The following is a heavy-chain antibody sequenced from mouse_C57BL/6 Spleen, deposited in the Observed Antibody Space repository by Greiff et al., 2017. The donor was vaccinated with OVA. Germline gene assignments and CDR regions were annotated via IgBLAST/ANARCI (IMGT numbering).Heavy chain of an antibody. CDR3: AREDYGYAFDV. Sequence: QLQQSGPELVKPGASVKISCKASGYAFSSSWMNWVKQRPGKGLEWIGRIYPGDGDTNYNGKFKGKATLTADKSSSTAYMQLSSLTSEDSAVYFCAREDYGYAFDVWGTGTTVTVSS. V-gene: IGHV1-82*01. D-gene: IGHD2-2*01. CDR1: GYAFSSSW. J-gene: IGHJ1*03. CDR2: IYPGDGDT.